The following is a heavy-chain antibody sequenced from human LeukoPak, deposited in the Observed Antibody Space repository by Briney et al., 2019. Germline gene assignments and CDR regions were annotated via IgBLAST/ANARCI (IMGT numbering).Heavy chain of an antibody. J-gene: IGHJ4*02. D-gene: IGHD1-26*01. CDR2: IRSKTYGGTT. CDR3: TKVEWELPRN. CDR1: GFIFGDYA. Sequence: GGSLRLSCRTSGFIFGDYAMSWVRQAPGKGLEWVGFIRSKTYGGTTEYDASVKGRFTISRDDSKSIAYLQMNSLKTEDTGVYYCTKVEWELPRNWGQGTLVTVST. V-gene: IGHV3-49*04.